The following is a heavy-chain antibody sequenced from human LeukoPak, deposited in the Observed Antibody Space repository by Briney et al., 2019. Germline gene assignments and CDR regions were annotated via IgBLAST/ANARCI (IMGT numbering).Heavy chain of an antibody. CDR3: ARGGGLDV. J-gene: IGHJ6*02. CDR1: GFTFSSYS. Sequence: GGSLRLSCAASGFTFSSYSMNWARQAPGKGLEWVASINHNGNVNYYVDSVKGRFTISRDNARNSLYLQMSNLRAEDTAVYFCARGGGLDVWGQGATVTVSS. D-gene: IGHD3-16*01. CDR2: INHNGNVN. V-gene: IGHV3-7*03.